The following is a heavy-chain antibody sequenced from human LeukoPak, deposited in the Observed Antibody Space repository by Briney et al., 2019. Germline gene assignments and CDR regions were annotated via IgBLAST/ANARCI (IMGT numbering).Heavy chain of an antibody. CDR1: GGTFSSYA. J-gene: IGHJ4*02. D-gene: IGHD5-18*01. CDR3: AIPTRRYSYGLPFDY. Sequence: SVKVSCKASGGTFSSYAISWVRQAPGQGLERMGGIIPIFGTANYAQKFQGRVTITADESTSTAYMELSSLRSEDTAVYYCAIPTRRYSYGLPFDYWGQGTLVTVSS. CDR2: IIPIFGTA. V-gene: IGHV1-69*13.